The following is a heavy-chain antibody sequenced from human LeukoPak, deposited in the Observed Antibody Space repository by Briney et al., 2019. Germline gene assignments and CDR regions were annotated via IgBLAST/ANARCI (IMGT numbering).Heavy chain of an antibody. J-gene: IGHJ3*02. CDR1: GYTFTGYY. CDR3: ARIISYGGADGFDI. Sequence: ASGKVSCKASGYTFTGYYVHWVRQAPGQGLEWMGWINPNSGGTNNAQKFQGRVTMTRDTSISTAYMELSSLGYDDTAVYYCARIISYGGADGFDIWGQGTMVTVSS. D-gene: IGHD5-18*01. CDR2: INPNSGGT. V-gene: IGHV1-2*02.